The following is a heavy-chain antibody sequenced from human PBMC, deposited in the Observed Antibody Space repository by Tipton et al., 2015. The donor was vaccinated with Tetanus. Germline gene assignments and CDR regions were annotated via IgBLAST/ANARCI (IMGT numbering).Heavy chain of an antibody. CDR1: GGSISSGDFY. J-gene: IGHJ4*02. Sequence: LRLSCAVSGGSISSGDFYWSWIRQSPGEGLESIGYIHYSGYTYYNPSLKSRVTISVDTSKNHFSLQLSSVTAADTAVYFCARDCSGGNCYTRGRIRDYWGQGTLVTVSS. D-gene: IGHD2-15*01. CDR2: IHYSGYT. V-gene: IGHV4-30-4*01. CDR3: ARDCSGGNCYTRGRIRDY.